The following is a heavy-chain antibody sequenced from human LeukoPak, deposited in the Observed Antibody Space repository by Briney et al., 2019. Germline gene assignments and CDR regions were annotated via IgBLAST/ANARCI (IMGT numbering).Heavy chain of an antibody. V-gene: IGHV3-73*01. Sequence: GGSLRLSCAASGLTFSGSAMHWVRQASGKGLEWVGRIRSKANSYATAYAASVKGRFTISRDDSKNTAYLQMNSLKTEDTAVYYCTGALTGTNLTPLYYFDYWGQGTLVTVSS. CDR2: IRSKANSYAT. CDR3: TGALTGTNLTPLYYFDY. CDR1: GLTFSGSA. D-gene: IGHD1/OR15-1a*01. J-gene: IGHJ4*02.